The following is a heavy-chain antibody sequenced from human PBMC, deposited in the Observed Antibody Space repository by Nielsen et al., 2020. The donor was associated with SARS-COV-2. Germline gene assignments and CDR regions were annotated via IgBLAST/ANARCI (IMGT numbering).Heavy chain of an antibody. CDR2: IYYSGST. CDR1: GGSVSSGSYY. J-gene: IGHJ3*02. Sequence: SETLSLTCTVSGGSVSSGSYYWGWIRQPPGKGLEWIGYIYYSGSTNYNPSLKSRVTISVDTSKNQFSLKLSSVTAADTAVYYCARWLTDYCSGGSCYSGDAFDIWGQGTMVTVSS. V-gene: IGHV4-61*01. D-gene: IGHD2-15*01. CDR3: ARWLTDYCSGGSCYSGDAFDI.